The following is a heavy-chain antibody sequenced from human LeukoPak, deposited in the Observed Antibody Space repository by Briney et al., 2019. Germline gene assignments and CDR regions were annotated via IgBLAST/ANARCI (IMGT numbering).Heavy chain of an antibody. Sequence: GASVKVSCKASGYTFTVYYMHWVRQAPGQGGERMGWINPNSGGTNYAQKFQGRVTMTRDTSISTAYMELSRLRSDDTAVYYCARVMDLPDGEAGYWGQGTLVTVSS. CDR3: ARVMDLPDGEAGY. CDR1: GYTFTVYY. J-gene: IGHJ4*02. CDR2: INPNSGGT. V-gene: IGHV1-2*02. D-gene: IGHD3-10*01.